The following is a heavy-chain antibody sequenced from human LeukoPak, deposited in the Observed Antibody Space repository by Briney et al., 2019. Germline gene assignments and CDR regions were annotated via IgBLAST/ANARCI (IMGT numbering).Heavy chain of an antibody. Sequence: SQTLSLTCTVSGGSISSGDYYWSRIRQPPGEGLEWIGYIYYSGSTYYNPSLKSRVTISVDTSKNQFSLKLSSVTAADTAVYYCARAAHRSQNLDYWGQGTLVTVSS. V-gene: IGHV4-30-4*08. J-gene: IGHJ4*02. CDR1: GGSISSGDYY. D-gene: IGHD6-6*01. CDR3: ARAAHRSQNLDY. CDR2: IYYSGST.